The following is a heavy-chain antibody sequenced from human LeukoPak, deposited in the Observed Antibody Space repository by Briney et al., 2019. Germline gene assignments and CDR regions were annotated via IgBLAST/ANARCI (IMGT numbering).Heavy chain of an antibody. J-gene: IGHJ5*02. Sequence: GASVKVSCKASGYTFTSHDINWVRQATGQGLEWMGWMNPNSGNTGYAQKFQGRVTMTRNTSISTAYMELSSLRSEDTAVYYCARVRHSGSYANWFDPWGQGTLVTVSS. CDR1: GYTFTSHD. D-gene: IGHD3-10*01. CDR3: ARVRHSGSYANWFDP. V-gene: IGHV1-8*01. CDR2: MNPNSGNT.